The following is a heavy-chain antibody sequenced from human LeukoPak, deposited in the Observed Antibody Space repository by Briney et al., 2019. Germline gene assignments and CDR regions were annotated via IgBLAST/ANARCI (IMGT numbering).Heavy chain of an antibody. J-gene: IGHJ4*02. Sequence: PSETLSLTCAVYGGSFTIYSWTWIRQPPGKSLEWVGEISPSGNTQYNPSLKSRVTISVDTSKNQFSLKLSSVTAADTAVYYCARPYSSGWSFDYWGQGTLVTVSS. V-gene: IGHV4-34*01. CDR2: ISPSGNT. CDR1: GGSFTIYS. CDR3: ARPYSSGWSFDY. D-gene: IGHD6-19*01.